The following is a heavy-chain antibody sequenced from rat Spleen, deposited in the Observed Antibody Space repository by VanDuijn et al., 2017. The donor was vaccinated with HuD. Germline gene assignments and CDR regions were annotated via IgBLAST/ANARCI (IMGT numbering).Heavy chain of an antibody. V-gene: IGHV5-22*01. J-gene: IGHJ2*01. CDR1: GFTFSDYY. Sequence: EVQLVESGGGLVQPGRSLKLSCAASGFTFSDYYMAWVRQAPKKGLEWVASISYEGSSTYYGDSVKGRFTISRDNAKSTLYLQMNSLRSEDTATYYCARQTGGDYWGQGVMVTVSS. CDR2: ISYEGSST. D-gene: IGHD4-2*01. CDR3: ARQTGGDY.